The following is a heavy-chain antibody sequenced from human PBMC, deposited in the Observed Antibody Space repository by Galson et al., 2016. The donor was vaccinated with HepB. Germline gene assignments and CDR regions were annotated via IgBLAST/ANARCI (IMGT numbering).Heavy chain of an antibody. Sequence: SLRLSCAASGFIFTYSDMHWVRQAPGKGLEWVAFISFDDNNKYYGDSVKGRCTISRDNSKNTLYLQMTALSTEDTAIYYCARAPYFDLWGRGTLVTVPS. CDR2: ISFDDNNK. CDR3: ARAPYFDL. V-gene: IGHV3-30-3*01. CDR1: GFIFTYSD. J-gene: IGHJ2*01.